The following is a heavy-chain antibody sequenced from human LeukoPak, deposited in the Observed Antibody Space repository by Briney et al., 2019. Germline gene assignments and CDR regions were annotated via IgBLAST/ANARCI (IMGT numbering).Heavy chain of an antibody. CDR2: INDRGNS. Sequence: SETLSLTCAVYGGSFSGNYWIWIRQPPGKGLEWIGEINDRGNSNYNPSLKSRVTISVDTSKNQFSLKLNSLTAADAAVYYCVSGIFSSSPPHYWGQGTLVTVSS. V-gene: IGHV4-34*01. CDR1: GGSFSGNY. CDR3: VSGIFSSSPPHY. J-gene: IGHJ4*02. D-gene: IGHD6-13*01.